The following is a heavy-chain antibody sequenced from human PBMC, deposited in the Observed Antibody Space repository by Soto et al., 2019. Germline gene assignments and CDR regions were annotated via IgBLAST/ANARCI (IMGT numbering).Heavy chain of an antibody. CDR1: GFTFSSYG. J-gene: IGHJ5*02. CDR3: AKDHRRIAVAAPLGP. V-gene: IGHV3-30*18. D-gene: IGHD6-19*01. Sequence: PGGSLRLSCAASGFTFSSYGMHWVRQAPGKGLEWVAVISYDGSNKYYADSVKGRFTISRDNSKNTLYLQMNSLRAEDTAVYYCAKDHRRIAVAAPLGPWGQGTQVTVSS. CDR2: ISYDGSNK.